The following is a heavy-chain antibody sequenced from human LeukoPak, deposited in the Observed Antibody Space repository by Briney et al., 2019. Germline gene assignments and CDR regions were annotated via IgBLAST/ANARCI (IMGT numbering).Heavy chain of an antibody. CDR1: GYTFTGYY. V-gene: IGHV1-2*02. Sequence: ASVKVSCKASGYTFTGYYLHWVRQAPGHGLEWMGWINPNSGGTDYSQKIQGRVTMTRDTSTSTAYMELRSLRSDDTAFYYCVRDTGYGSGWYPGYYWGQGTLVTVSA. CDR2: INPNSGGT. CDR3: VRDTGYGSGWYPGYY. D-gene: IGHD6-19*01. J-gene: IGHJ4*02.